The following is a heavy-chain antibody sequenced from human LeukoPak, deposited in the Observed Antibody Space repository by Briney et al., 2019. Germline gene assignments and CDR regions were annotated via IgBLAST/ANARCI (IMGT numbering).Heavy chain of an antibody. J-gene: IGHJ6*02. CDR1: GFTFSSYD. CDR3: ARGVRGVITNDYYGMDV. CDR2: IGTAGDT. Sequence: GGSLRLSCAASGFTFSSYDMHWVRQATGKGLEWVSAIGTAGDTYYPGSVKGRFTISRENAKNSLYLQMNSLRAGDTAVYYCARGVRGVITNDYYGMDVWGQGTTVTVSS. D-gene: IGHD3-10*01. V-gene: IGHV3-13*04.